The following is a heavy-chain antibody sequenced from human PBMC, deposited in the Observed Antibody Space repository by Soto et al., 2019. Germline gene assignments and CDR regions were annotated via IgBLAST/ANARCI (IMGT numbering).Heavy chain of an antibody. Sequence: GGSLRLSCAASGFTFSNYAMSWVRQAPGKGLEWVSAITGSGGSTFYADSVKGRFTISRDNSENTLLLQMNSLRVEDTAMYYCAKGWMATVTYSDCWGQGTLVTVSS. CDR2: ITGSGGST. V-gene: IGHV3-23*01. D-gene: IGHD4-17*01. CDR1: GFTFSNYA. J-gene: IGHJ4*02. CDR3: AKGWMATVTYSDC.